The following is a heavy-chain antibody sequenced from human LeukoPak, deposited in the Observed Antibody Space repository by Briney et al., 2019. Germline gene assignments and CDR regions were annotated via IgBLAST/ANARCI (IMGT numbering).Heavy chain of an antibody. V-gene: IGHV4-34*01. D-gene: IGHD2-2*01. CDR2: INHSGST. CDR1: AGSFSGYY. Sequence: SETLSPTCAVYAGSFSGYYWGWIRHPPRKGLEWIGEINHSGSTNYNPSLKSRVTISVDTSKNQFSLKLSSVTAADTAVYYCARDGYCSSTSCPPFDYWGQGTLVTVSS. J-gene: IGHJ4*02. CDR3: ARDGYCSSTSCPPFDY.